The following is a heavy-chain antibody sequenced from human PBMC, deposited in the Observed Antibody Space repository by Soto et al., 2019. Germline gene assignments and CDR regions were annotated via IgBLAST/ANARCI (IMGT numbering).Heavy chain of an antibody. CDR1: GGSISSYY. J-gene: IGHJ5*02. CDR3: ARELGSGWYWFDP. V-gene: IGHV4-59*01. Sequence: SETLSLTCTVSGGSISSYYWSWIRQPPGKGLEWIGYIYYSGSTNYNPSLKSRVTISVDTSKNQFSLKLSSVTSADTAVYYCARELGSGWYWFDPWGQGTLVTVSS. D-gene: IGHD6-19*01. CDR2: IYYSGST.